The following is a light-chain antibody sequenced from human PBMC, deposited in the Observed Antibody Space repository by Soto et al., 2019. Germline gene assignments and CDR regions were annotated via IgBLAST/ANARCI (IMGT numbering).Light chain of an antibody. CDR3: SSYAGSNNLVV. V-gene: IGLV2-8*01. Sequence: QSALTQPPSASGSPGQSVTISCTGTSGDVGGYNYVSWYQQHPGKAPKLMIYEVSKRPSGVPDRFSGSTSGNTASLTVSGLQAEDEADYYCSSYAGSNNLVVFGGGTKVTVL. CDR2: EVS. J-gene: IGLJ2*01. CDR1: SGDVGGYNY.